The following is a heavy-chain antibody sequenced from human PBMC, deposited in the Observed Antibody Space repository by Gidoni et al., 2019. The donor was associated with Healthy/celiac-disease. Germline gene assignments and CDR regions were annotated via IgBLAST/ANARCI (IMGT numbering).Heavy chain of an antibody. CDR3: ARRYGSGSYTFDY. CDR1: GFTFSSFS. D-gene: IGHD3-10*01. V-gene: IGHV3-21*01. J-gene: IGHJ4*02. Sequence: EVQLVESGGGLVKPGGSLRLSCAASGFTFSSFSMNWVRQAPGKGLEWVSSISSSSSYIYYADSVKGRFTISRDNAKNSLYLQMNSLRAEDTAVYYCARRYGSGSYTFDYWGQGTLVTVSS. CDR2: ISSSSSYI.